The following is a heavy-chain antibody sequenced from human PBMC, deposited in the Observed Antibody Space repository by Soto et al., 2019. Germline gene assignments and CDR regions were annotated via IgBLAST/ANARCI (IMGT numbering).Heavy chain of an antibody. CDR2: ISYDGSNK. CDR1: GFTFSSYA. CDR3: ARDPIVVVVAADYYFDY. V-gene: IGHV3-30-3*01. Sequence: QVQLVESGGGVVQPGRSLRLSCAASGFTFSSYAMHWVRQAPGKGLEWVAVISYDGSNKYYADSVKGRFTISRDNCKNTLYLQMNSLRAEDTAVYYCARDPIVVVVAADYYFDYWGQGTLVTVSS. D-gene: IGHD2-15*01. J-gene: IGHJ4*02.